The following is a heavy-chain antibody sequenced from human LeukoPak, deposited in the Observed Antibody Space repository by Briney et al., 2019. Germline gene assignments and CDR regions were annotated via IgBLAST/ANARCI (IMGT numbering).Heavy chain of an antibody. J-gene: IGHJ4*02. V-gene: IGHV3-21*01. CDR2: ISSSSSYI. D-gene: IGHD3-10*01. CDR1: GFTFSSYS. Sequence: GGSLRLSCAAPGFTFSSYSMNWVRQAPGKGLEWVSSISSSSSYIYYADSVKGRFTISRDNAKNSLYLQMNSLRAEDTAVYYCARDLRGPAQQATSLDYWGQGTLVTVSS. CDR3: ARDLRGPAQQATSLDY.